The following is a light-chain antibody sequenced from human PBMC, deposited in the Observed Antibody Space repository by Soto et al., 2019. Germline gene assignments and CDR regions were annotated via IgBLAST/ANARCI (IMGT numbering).Light chain of an antibody. V-gene: IGKV3-11*01. CDR1: QSVHDY. J-gene: IGKJ3*01. CDR2: DAS. Sequence: SVFKPCPATLSLSPGERADLSWSASQSVHDYLARYQQRPGQAPRLLIYDASYRATGIPARFSGSGSGTDFTLTISSLEPEDFAVYYCQHRNNRPFSFGPGTKVDIK. CDR3: QHRNNRPFS.